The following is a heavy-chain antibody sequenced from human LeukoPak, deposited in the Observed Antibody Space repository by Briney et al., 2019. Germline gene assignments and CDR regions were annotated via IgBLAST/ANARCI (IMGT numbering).Heavy chain of an antibody. CDR3: ARRITIFGVVIRYYYGMDV. CDR1: RRSFSAYY. J-gene: IGHJ6*02. V-gene: IGHV4-34*01. D-gene: IGHD3-3*01. Sequence: SETLSLTCAVYRRSFSAYYWSWIRQPPGKGLEWIGQINHSGSTNYNPSLKSRVTISVDTSKNQFSLKLSSVTAADTAVYFCARRITIFGVVIRYYYGMDVWGQGTTVTVSS. CDR2: INHSGST.